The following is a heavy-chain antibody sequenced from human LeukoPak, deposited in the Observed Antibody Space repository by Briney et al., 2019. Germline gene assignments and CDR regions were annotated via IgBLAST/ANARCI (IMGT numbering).Heavy chain of an antibody. V-gene: IGHV1-18*01. Sequence: ASVKVSCKASGYTFTSYDISWVRQAPGQGLEWMGWISAYNGNTNYAQKLQGRVTMTTDTSTSTAYMELRSLRSDDTALYHCARRRLIAARPGYYFDYWGQGTLVTVSS. CDR1: GYTFTSYD. CDR3: ARRRLIAARPGYYFDY. J-gene: IGHJ4*02. D-gene: IGHD6-6*01. CDR2: ISAYNGNT.